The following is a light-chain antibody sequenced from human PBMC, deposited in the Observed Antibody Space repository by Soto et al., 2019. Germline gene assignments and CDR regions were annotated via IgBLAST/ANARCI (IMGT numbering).Light chain of an antibody. CDR2: EVS. Sequence: QSALTQPASVSGSPGQSITISCTGTSSDVGGYNYVSWYQQHPGKAPKLMIYEVSNRPSGVSNRFSGSKSGITASLTISGLQAEDEADYYCSSYTSSSTWVFGGGTKVTVL. J-gene: IGLJ3*02. CDR3: SSYTSSSTWV. V-gene: IGLV2-14*01. CDR1: SSDVGGYNY.